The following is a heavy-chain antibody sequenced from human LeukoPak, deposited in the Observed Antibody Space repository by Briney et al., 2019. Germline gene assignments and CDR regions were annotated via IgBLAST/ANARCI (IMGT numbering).Heavy chain of an antibody. CDR1: GFSFSNKA. Sequence: GRPLRLSCAASGFSFSNKAMHWVRQAPGKGLEWVAFISHSGSHKYYADSFKGRFTISRDNSKSTPYLQMNSLGAEDTALYFCASLFNGYDRRFPPDAFDIWGQGTMVTVSS. D-gene: IGHD5-12*01. CDR2: ISHSGSHK. J-gene: IGHJ3*02. V-gene: IGHV3-30-3*01. CDR3: ASLFNGYDRRFPPDAFDI.